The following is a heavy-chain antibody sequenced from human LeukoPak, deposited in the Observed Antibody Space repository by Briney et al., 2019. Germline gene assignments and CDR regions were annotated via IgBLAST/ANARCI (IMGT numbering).Heavy chain of an antibody. Sequence: GASVKVSCKASGYTFTSYGISWVRQAPGQGLEWMGWISAYNGNTNYAQKLQGRVTMTTDTSTSTAYMEPRSLRSDDTAVYYCARGVRALYGSGSYHPGALVYYMDVWGKGTTVTASS. D-gene: IGHD3-10*01. V-gene: IGHV1-18*01. CDR2: ISAYNGNT. J-gene: IGHJ6*03. CDR1: GYTFTSYG. CDR3: ARGVRALYGSGSYHPGALVYYMDV.